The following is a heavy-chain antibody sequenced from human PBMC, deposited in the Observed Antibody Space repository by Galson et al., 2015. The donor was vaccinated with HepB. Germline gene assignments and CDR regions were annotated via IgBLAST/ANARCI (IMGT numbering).Heavy chain of an antibody. Sequence: SLRLSCAASGFTFSSYSMNWVRQAPGKGLEWVSSITSSGYIYYADSVKGRFTISRDNAKSSLYLQMNSLRAEDTAVYYCAREPKEYCSGTSCFYYYWGQGTMVTVSP. D-gene: IGHD2-2*01. CDR1: GFTFSSYS. CDR2: ITSSGYI. CDR3: AREPKEYCSGTSCFYYY. J-gene: IGHJ4*02. V-gene: IGHV3-21*01.